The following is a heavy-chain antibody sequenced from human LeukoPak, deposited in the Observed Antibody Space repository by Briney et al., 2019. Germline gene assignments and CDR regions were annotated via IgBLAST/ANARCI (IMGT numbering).Heavy chain of an antibody. Sequence: SETLSLTCTVSGGSISSYYWSCIRQPPGKGLEWIGCIYYSGSTNYNPPLKSRVTISIDTSKNQFSLKLSSVTAADTAVYYCARGGYYGSGSDDAFHIWGQGTMVTVSS. CDR2: IYYSGST. D-gene: IGHD3-10*01. J-gene: IGHJ3*02. V-gene: IGHV4-59*01. CDR3: ARGGYYGSGSDDAFHI. CDR1: GGSISSYY.